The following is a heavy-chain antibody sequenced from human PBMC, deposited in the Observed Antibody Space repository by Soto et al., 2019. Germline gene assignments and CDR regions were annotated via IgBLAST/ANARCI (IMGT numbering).Heavy chain of an antibody. Sequence: QVQLQESGPGLVKPSQTLSLTCTVSGGSISSGGYYWSWIRQHPGKGLEWIGNIYYSGSTYYNPSLKRRVTISVDTSKNQFSLKLSSVTAADTAVYYCARSGYSYGPNPLLYWGQGTLVTVSS. J-gene: IGHJ4*02. CDR2: IYYSGST. CDR1: GGSISSGGYY. CDR3: ARSGYSYGPNPLLY. D-gene: IGHD5-18*01. V-gene: IGHV4-31*03.